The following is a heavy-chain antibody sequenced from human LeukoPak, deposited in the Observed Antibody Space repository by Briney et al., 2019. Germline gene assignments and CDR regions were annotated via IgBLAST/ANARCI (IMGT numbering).Heavy chain of an antibody. J-gene: IGHJ2*01. D-gene: IGHD6-25*01. CDR3: ARDGPARGCDL. V-gene: IGHV3-30-3*01. CDR2: ISYDGSNK. CDR1: GFTFSSYA. Sequence: GGSLRLSCAASGFTFSSYAMHWVRQAPGKGLEWVAVISYDGSNKYYADSVKGRFTISRDNSKNTLYLQMNSLRAEDTAVYYCARDGPARGCDLWGRGTLVTVSS.